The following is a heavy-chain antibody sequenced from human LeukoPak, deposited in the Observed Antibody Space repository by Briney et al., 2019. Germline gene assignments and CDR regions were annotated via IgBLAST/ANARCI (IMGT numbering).Heavy chain of an antibody. CDR2: IYYSGST. V-gene: IGHV4-59*01. Sequence: SETLSLTCTVSGGSISSYYWSWIRQPPGKGLEWIGYIYYSGSTNYNPSLKSRVTISVGTSKNQFSLKLSSVTAADTAVYYCARATRGYGDYWYYFDYWGQGTLVTVSS. J-gene: IGHJ4*02. D-gene: IGHD4-17*01. CDR3: ARATRGYGDYWYYFDY. CDR1: GGSISSYY.